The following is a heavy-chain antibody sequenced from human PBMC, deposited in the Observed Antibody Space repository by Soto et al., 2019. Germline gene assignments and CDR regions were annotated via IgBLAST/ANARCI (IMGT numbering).Heavy chain of an antibody. Sequence: VASVKVSCKASGYTFTSYDINWVRQATGQGLEWMGWMNPNSGNTGYAQKFQGRVTMTRNTSISTAYMELSSLRSEDTAVYYCARGLGDSRSWKYYYCYYGMDLWGQGTTVTVSS. CDR2: MNPNSGNT. CDR1: GYTFTSYD. CDR3: ARGLGDSRSWKYYYCYYGMDL. D-gene: IGHD6-13*01. V-gene: IGHV1-8*01. J-gene: IGHJ6*02.